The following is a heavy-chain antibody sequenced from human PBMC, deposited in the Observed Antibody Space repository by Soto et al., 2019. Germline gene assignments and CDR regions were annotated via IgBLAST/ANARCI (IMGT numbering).Heavy chain of an antibody. J-gene: IGHJ4*02. Sequence: ASVQVSCKASGGTFSSYAISWVRQAPGQGLEWMGGIIPIFGTANYAQKFQGRVTITADESTSTAYMELSSLRSEDTAVYYCAREMTTPWYFDYWGQGTLVTVSS. D-gene: IGHD4-17*01. V-gene: IGHV1-69*13. CDR2: IIPIFGTA. CDR3: AREMTTPWYFDY. CDR1: GGTFSSYA.